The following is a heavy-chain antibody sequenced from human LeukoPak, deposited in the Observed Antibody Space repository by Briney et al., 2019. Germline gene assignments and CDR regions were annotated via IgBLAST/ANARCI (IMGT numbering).Heavy chain of an antibody. CDR3: ARVPRSDAFDI. CDR2: INPSGGST. V-gene: IGHV1-46*01. Sequence: ASVKVSCRASGYTFTSYYMHWVRQAPGQGLEWMGIINPSGGSTSYAQKFQGRVTITADKSTSTAYMELSSLRSEDTAVYYCARVPRSDAFDIWGQGTMVTVSS. CDR1: GYTFTSYY. J-gene: IGHJ3*02.